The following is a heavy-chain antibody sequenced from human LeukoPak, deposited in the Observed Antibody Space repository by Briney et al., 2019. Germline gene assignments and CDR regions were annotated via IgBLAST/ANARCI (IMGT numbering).Heavy chain of an antibody. D-gene: IGHD3-22*01. J-gene: IGHJ5*02. CDR1: GGSISTSTYY. V-gene: IGHV4-39*01. CDR2: VYYSGST. Sequence: PSETLSLTCSVSGGSISTSTYYWAWIRQPPGKGLEWIGCVYYSGSTYYNPSLKSRVSISVDTSKNQFSLKLTSVTAADTAVYFCASQGDSGGYYREYDPWGQGTLVTVSS. CDR3: ASQGDSGGYYREYDP.